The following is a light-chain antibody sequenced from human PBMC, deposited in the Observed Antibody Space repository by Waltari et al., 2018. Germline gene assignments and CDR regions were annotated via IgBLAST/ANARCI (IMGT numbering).Light chain of an antibody. CDR2: DAS. V-gene: IGKV3-11*01. J-gene: IGKJ1*01. CDR1: QSVSIY. CDR3: QQRSDWPRT. Sequence: EIVLTQSPATLSLSPGERATLSCRASQSVSIYLAWYQQKPGQAPRLLIYDASSRATGMPARFSGSGSGTDFTLTISSLEPEDFAVYYCQQRSDWPRTFGRGTKVELK.